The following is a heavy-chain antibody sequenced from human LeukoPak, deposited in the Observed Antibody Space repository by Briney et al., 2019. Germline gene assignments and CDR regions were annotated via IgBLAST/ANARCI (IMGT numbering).Heavy chain of an antibody. J-gene: IGHJ5*02. CDR3: ARHRITFIRGREGWFDP. CDR2: INHSGST. D-gene: IGHD3-10*01. V-gene: IGHV4-34*01. Sequence: SETLSLTCAVYGGSFSGYYWSWIRQPPGKGLEWIGEINHSGSTNYNPSLKSRVTISVDTSKNQFSLKLSSVTAADTAVYYCARHRITFIRGREGWFDPWGQGTLVTVSS. CDR1: GGSFSGYY.